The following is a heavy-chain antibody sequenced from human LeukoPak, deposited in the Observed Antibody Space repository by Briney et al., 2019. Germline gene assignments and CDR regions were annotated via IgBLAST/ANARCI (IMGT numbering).Heavy chain of an antibody. CDR1: GVTFSSYG. CDR2: ISSGSGTI. D-gene: IGHD2-15*01. V-gene: IGHV3-48*02. Sequence: QPGGSLRLSCAASGVTFSSYGMDWVRQAPRKGRGWVSYISSGSGTIYYADSVKGRFTISRDNAKKSLYLQMNSLRDEDTAVYYCAPLGYCSGGSCSLDYWGQGTLVTVSS. J-gene: IGHJ4*02. CDR3: APLGYCSGGSCSLDY.